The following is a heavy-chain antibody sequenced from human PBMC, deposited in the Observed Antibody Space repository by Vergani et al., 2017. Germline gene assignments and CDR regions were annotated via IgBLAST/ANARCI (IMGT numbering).Heavy chain of an antibody. CDR3: AKTHDFSSLYSSYNWFDP. CDR2: IYAGDSDV. D-gene: IGHD3-3*01. V-gene: IGHV5-51*03. J-gene: IGHJ5*02. Sequence: VHLVESGGGVVQPGESLKISCQGSGYSITNYWIAWVRQRPGKGLEWMGIIYAGDSDVRYSPSFQGQVTMSVDKSLSTAYLQWSSLKASDTATYYCAKTHDFSSLYSSYNWFDPWGQGTQVTVSS. CDR1: GYSITNYW.